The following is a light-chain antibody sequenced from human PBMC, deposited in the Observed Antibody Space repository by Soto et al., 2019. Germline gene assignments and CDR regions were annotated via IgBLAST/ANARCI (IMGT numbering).Light chain of an antibody. CDR1: QNIGRY. CDR2: KAS. CDR3: QQYNSYLYA. Sequence: DIQMTQSPSTLSASVGDRVTITCRAIQNIGRYLAWYQHKPGQAPKLLIYKASTLESGVPSRFSGSGSGTEFTLAISSLQPDDFATYFCQQYNSYLYAFGQGTKLEIK. J-gene: IGKJ2*01. V-gene: IGKV1-5*03.